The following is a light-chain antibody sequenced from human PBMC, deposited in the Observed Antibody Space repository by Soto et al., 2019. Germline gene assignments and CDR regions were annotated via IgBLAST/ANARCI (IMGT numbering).Light chain of an antibody. J-gene: IGLJ1*01. Sequence: QSVLTQPPSASGTPGQRVTISCSGSSSNIGSNYVYWYQQLPGTAPKLLIYRNNPRPSGVPDRFSGSKSGTSASLAISGLRSEDEADYYCAAWDDSPRGQVFGTGTNVTVL. CDR3: AAWDDSPRGQV. V-gene: IGLV1-47*01. CDR1: SSNIGSNY. CDR2: RNN.